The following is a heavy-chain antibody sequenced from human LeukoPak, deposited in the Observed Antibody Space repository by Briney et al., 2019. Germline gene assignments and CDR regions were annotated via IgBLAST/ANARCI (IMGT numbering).Heavy chain of an antibody. D-gene: IGHD3-10*01. CDR3: ARVDLWVSGPRHWYFDL. CDR1: GYTFTGYG. J-gene: IGHJ2*01. Sequence: ASVKVSCKASGYTFTGYGISWVRQAPGQGLEWMGWISAYNGNTNYAQKLQGRVTMTTDTSTSTAYMELRSLRSDDTAVYYCARVDLWVSGPRHWYFDLWGRGTLVTVSS. V-gene: IGHV1-18*01. CDR2: ISAYNGNT.